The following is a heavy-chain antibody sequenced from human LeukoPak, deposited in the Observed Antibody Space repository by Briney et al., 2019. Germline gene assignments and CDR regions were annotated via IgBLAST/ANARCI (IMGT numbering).Heavy chain of an antibody. Sequence: GASVKVSCKASGYTFTGYYMHWVRQAPGQGLEWMGWINPNSGGTNYAQKFQGRVTMTRDTSISTAYMELSRQRSDDTAVYYCARAPPVRGVANWFDPWGQGTLVTVSS. V-gene: IGHV1-2*02. CDR2: INPNSGGT. D-gene: IGHD3-10*01. CDR3: ARAPPVRGVANWFDP. CDR1: GYTFTGYY. J-gene: IGHJ5*02.